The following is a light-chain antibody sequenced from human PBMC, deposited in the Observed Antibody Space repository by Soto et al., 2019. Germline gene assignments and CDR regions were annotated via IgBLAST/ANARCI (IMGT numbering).Light chain of an antibody. V-gene: IGKV1-5*03. CDR2: KAS. CDR1: QSISSW. J-gene: IGKJ1*01. CDR3: QQYNSYPT. Sequence: DIQMTQSPSTLSASVGDRVTITCRASQSISSWLAWYQQKPGKAPKLLIYKASSLESGVPSRFSGSGSGTEFTLTISSLQTDDFETYYCQQYNSYPTFGQGTKVEIK.